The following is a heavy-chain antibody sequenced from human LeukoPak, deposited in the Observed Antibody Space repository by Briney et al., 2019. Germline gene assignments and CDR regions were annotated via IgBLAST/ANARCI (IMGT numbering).Heavy chain of an antibody. V-gene: IGHV3-11*01. CDR1: GFTFGDYY. Sequence: GGSLRLSCAASGFTFGDYYMSWIRQAPGNGLEWISYISSSGNTIEYADSVKGRFTISRDNAKRSLYLQMNSLRAEDTAVYYCARVGSSGYPTDSWGQGTLVTVSS. CDR2: ISSSGNTI. CDR3: ARVGSSGYPTDS. J-gene: IGHJ4*02. D-gene: IGHD3-22*01.